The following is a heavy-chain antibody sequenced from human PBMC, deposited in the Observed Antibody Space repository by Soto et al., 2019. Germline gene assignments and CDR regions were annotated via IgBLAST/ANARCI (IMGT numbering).Heavy chain of an antibody. V-gene: IGHV1-69*01. J-gene: IGHJ6*02. Sequence: QVQLVQSGAEVKKPGSSVKVSCKASGGTFSSYAISWVRQAPGQGLEWMGGIIPIFGTANYAQKFQGRVTITADESTSTAYIELSSLRSEDTAVYYCARAYRPGYYYYYCMDVWGQGTTVTVSS. CDR1: GGTFSSYA. CDR3: ARAYRPGYYYYYCMDV. D-gene: IGHD2-2*01. CDR2: IIPIFGTA.